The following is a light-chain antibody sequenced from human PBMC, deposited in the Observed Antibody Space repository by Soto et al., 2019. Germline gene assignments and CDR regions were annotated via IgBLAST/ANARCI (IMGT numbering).Light chain of an antibody. Sequence: QSVLTQPRSVSGSPGQSVTISCTGTDSNIGFYNFVSWYQQHPDKAPHLVIYDVNKRPSGVPDRFSGSKSGNTASLTISGLQADDEADYYCCSYAGTYSYVFGIGTKVTAL. CDR1: DSNIGFYNF. J-gene: IGLJ1*01. CDR3: CSYAGTYSYV. V-gene: IGLV2-11*01. CDR2: DVN.